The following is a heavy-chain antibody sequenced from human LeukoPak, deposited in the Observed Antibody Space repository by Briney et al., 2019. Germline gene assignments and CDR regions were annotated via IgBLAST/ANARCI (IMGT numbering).Heavy chain of an antibody. J-gene: IGHJ4*02. Sequence: PSETLSLTRGVSGGSISNTIWWTWVRQPPGKGLEWIEEVNLQGSTNYNPSLKSRVAISVDKSENHISLKLTSVTAADTAVYYCAREGGPYRPLDYSGQGTLITVAS. V-gene: IGHV4-4*02. CDR3: AREGGPYRPLDY. CDR2: VNLQGST. CDR1: GGSISNTIW.